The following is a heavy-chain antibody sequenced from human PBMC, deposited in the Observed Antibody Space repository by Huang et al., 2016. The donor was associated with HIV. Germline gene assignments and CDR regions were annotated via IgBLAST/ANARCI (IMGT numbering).Heavy chain of an antibody. V-gene: IGHV3-15*01. J-gene: IGHJ4*02. CDR1: GFSFSKAL. CDR3: TTNLDYYDSSGYYFGNY. D-gene: IGHD3-22*01. Sequence: EVQMVDAGGGLVKPGGSLRPSCAASGFSFSKALMSWFSKAPGYGWKWLGRIKRKTDGRRTDNTAPVKCRFTSSRDESRNKLYLQMNSLKTEDTAVYYCTTNLDYYDSSGYYFGNYWGQGTLVTVSS. CDR2: IKRKTDGRRT.